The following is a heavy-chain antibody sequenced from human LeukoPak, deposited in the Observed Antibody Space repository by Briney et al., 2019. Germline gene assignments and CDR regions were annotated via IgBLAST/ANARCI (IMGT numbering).Heavy chain of an antibody. V-gene: IGHV3-23*01. D-gene: IGHD1-1*01. J-gene: IGHJ4*02. CDR2: VSDSGDNT. CDR3: AKSHSEVQRGYFDC. CDR1: GFTFSSSA. Sequence: QTGGSLRLSCAASGFTFSSSAMTWVRQAPGKGLEWVSTVSDSGDNTYYADSVKGRFTISRDNSKDTLYLQMSSLRAEDAAVYYCAKSHSEVQRGYFDCWGQGTLVTVSS.